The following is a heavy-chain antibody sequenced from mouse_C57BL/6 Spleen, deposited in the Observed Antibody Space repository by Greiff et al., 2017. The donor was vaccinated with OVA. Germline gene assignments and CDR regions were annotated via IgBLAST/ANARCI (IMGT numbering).Heavy chain of an antibody. CDR2: IYPSDSET. CDR3: ARSPLITTVDYFDY. Sequence: QVQLQQPGAELVRPGSSVKLSCKASGYTFTSYWMDWVKQRPGQGLEWIGNIYPSDSETHYNQKFKDKATLTVDKSSSTAYMQLSSLTSEDSAVYCCARSPLITTVDYFDYWGQGTTLTVSS. CDR1: GYTFTSYW. D-gene: IGHD1-1*01. V-gene: IGHV1-61*01. J-gene: IGHJ2*01.